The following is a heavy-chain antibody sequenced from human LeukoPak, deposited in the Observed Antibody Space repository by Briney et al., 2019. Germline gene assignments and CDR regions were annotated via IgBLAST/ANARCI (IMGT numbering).Heavy chain of an antibody. V-gene: IGHV4-4*07. CDR1: GGSISSYY. J-gene: IGHJ4*02. CDR2: IYTSGST. Sequence: SETLSLTCTVSGGSISSYYWSWIRQPAGKGLEWIGRIYTSGSTNCNPSLKSRVTMSVDTSKNQFSLKLSSVTAANTAVYYCARESVYYDSSGYYYYFDYWGQGTLVTVSS. D-gene: IGHD3-22*01. CDR3: ARESVYYDSSGYYYYFDY.